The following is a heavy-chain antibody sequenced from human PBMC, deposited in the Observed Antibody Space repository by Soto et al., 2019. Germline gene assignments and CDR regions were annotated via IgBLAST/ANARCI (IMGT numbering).Heavy chain of an antibody. Sequence: GGSLRLSCAASGFTFSSYAMSWVRQAPGKGLEWVSAISGSGGSTYYADSVKGRFTISRDNAKNSLYLQMNSLRAEDTAVYYCARVDLGAFDIWGQGTMVNVSS. V-gene: IGHV3-23*01. CDR1: GFTFSSYA. CDR2: ISGSGGST. J-gene: IGHJ3*02. CDR3: ARVDLGAFDI. D-gene: IGHD7-27*01.